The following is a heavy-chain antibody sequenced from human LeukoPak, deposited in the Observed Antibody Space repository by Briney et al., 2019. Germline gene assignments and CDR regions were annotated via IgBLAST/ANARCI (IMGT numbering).Heavy chain of an antibody. J-gene: IGHJ5*02. CDR2: ISTSSATI. V-gene: IGHV3-48*01. D-gene: IGHD6-13*01. Sequence: GGSLRLSCVASGFTFSDYSMNWVRQAPGKGREWVLYISTSSATIYYADSVKGRFTISRDNAKNSLYLQMNSLRAEDTAVYYCASGLAPAGNDHHWGQGALVTVSS. CDR3: ASGLAPAGNDHH. CDR1: GFTFSDYS.